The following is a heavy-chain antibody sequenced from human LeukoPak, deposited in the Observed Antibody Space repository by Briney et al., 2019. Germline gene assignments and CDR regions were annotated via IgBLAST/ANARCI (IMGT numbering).Heavy chain of an antibody. CDR1: GYTFTSHY. CDR2: INPSGGST. Sequence: ASVKVSCKASGYTFTSHYMHWVRQAPGQGLEWMGIINPSGGSTSYAQKFQGRVTMTRDTSTSTVYMELSSLRSEDTAVYYCARGGDTMVRGVIPNDYWGQGTLVTVSS. D-gene: IGHD3-10*01. J-gene: IGHJ4*02. V-gene: IGHV1-46*01. CDR3: ARGGDTMVRGVIPNDY.